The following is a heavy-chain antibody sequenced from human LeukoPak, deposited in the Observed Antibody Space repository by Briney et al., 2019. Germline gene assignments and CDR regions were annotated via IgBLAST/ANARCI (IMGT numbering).Heavy chain of an antibody. Sequence: GASVKVSCKTSGYTFTGYYMHWVRQAPGQGLEWMGWIIPIFGTANYAQKFQGRVTITADKSTSTAYMELSSLRSEDTAVYYCARGPSYCSGGSCYVFFDYWGQGTLVTVSS. CDR3: ARGPSYCSGGSCYVFFDY. J-gene: IGHJ4*02. D-gene: IGHD2-15*01. CDR1: GYTFTGYY. CDR2: IIPIFGTA. V-gene: IGHV1-69*06.